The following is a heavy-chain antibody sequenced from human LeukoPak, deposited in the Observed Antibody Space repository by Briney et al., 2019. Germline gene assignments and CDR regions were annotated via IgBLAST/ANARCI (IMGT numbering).Heavy chain of an antibody. CDR2: MYHSGRT. J-gene: IGHJ4*02. CDR3: ARDHPPYYGLYFDY. V-gene: IGHV4-38-2*02. Sequence: SETLSLTCSVSGYSITSGHCWGWVRQPPGKGLEWIASMYHSGRTFYKPSFKSRVTISVQTSENQFSLKLSSVTAADTAVYYCARDHPPYYGLYFDYWGQGTLVTVSS. D-gene: IGHD3-16*01. CDR1: GYSITSGHC.